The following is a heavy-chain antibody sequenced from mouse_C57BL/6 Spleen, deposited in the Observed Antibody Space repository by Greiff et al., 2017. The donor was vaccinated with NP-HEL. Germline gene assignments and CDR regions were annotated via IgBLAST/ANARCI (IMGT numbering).Heavy chain of an antibody. D-gene: IGHD2-4*01. CDR2: INPNNGGT. J-gene: IGHJ3*01. CDR1: GYTFTDYN. CDR3: ARAGNYDYDVGFAY. Sequence: EVQLQQSGPELVKPGASVKIPCKASGYTFTDYNMDWVKQSHGKSLEWIGVINPNNGGTIYNQKFKGKATLTVDKSSSTAYMELRSLTSEDTAVYYCARAGNYDYDVGFAYWGQGTLVTVSA. V-gene: IGHV1-18*01.